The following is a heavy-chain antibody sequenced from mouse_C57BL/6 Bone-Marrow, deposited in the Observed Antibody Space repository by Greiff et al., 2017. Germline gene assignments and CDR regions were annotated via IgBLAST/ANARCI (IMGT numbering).Heavy chain of an antibody. Sequence: EVKLMESGGDLVKPGGSLKLSCAASGFTFSSYGMSWVRQTPDKRLEWVATISSGGSYPYYPDSVKGRFTISRDNAKNTLYLQMSSLKSEDTAMYYCARRRIPHWYFDVWGTGTTVTVSS. J-gene: IGHJ1*03. CDR1: GFTFSSYG. CDR2: ISSGGSYP. V-gene: IGHV5-6*02. CDR3: ARRRIPHWYFDV.